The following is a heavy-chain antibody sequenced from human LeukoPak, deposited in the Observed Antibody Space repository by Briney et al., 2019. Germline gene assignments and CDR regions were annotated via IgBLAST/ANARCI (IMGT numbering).Heavy chain of an antibody. V-gene: IGHV4-39*01. CDR1: GGSISSSSYS. CDR3: ARGGSTFDY. D-gene: IGHD2-15*01. J-gene: IGHJ4*02. Sequence: SETLSLTCTVSGGSISSSSYSWGWIRQPPGKGLEWIGSIYYSGSTYYNPSLKSRVTISVDTSKNQFSLKLSSVTAADTAVYYCARGGSTFDYWGQGTLVTVSS. CDR2: IYYSGST.